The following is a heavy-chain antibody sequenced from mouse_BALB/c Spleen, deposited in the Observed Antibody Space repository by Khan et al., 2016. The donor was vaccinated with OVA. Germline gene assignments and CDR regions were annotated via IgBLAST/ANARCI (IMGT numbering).Heavy chain of an antibody. CDR2: IRSDGSN. CDR1: GFSLTSYG. J-gene: IGHJ4*01. Sequence: QVQLKESGPGLVAPSQSLSITCTISGFSLTSYGIHWVRQTPGKGLEWLVVIRSDGSNTYNSTLKSRLSITKDNSKSQVFLKMNSLQTDDTAMYYCARQPYYHYYVMDYWGQGTSVTVSS. V-gene: IGHV2-6-1*01. D-gene: IGHD2-10*01. CDR3: ARQPYYHYYVMDY.